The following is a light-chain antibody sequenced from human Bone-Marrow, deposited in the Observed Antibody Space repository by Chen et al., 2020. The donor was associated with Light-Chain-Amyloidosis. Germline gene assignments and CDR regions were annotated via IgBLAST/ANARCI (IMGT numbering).Light chain of an antibody. J-gene: IGLJ3*02. Sequence: QTVLIQPSSLSASPGTSASLTCTLGSGINVGADRIYWYQQKPGSPPQYLLRYKSDSDNQLGSGVPRCVSGLTDGSANAVVFFISWLQSEVKAEYYSMMVHNSAWVFGGGPKLSAL. CDR3: MMVHNSAWV. CDR2: YKSDSDN. CDR1: SGINVGADR. V-gene: IGLV5-45*02.